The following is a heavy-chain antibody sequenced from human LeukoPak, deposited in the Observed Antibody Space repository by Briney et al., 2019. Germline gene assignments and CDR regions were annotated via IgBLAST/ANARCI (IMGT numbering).Heavy chain of an antibody. J-gene: IGHJ6*03. CDR2: LYYSGRT. CDR1: GGSMSSSSHY. CDR3: ARHPRRIVVVPAAIIYYYYMDV. D-gene: IGHD2-2*01. V-gene: IGHV4-39*01. Sequence: SETLSLTCIVSGGSMSSSSHYWGWVRQPPGKELQLIGSLYYSGRTFYTPSLESRVTMSIDTSNNQFSLRMSSVTAADTAVYYCARHPRRIVVVPAAIIYYYYMDVWGKGTTVTISS.